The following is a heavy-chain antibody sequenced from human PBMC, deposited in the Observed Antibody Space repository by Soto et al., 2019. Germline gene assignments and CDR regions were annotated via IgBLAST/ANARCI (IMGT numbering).Heavy chain of an antibody. Sequence: QVQLQESGPGLVKPSQTLSLTCTVSGGSISSGDYYWSWIRQHPGKGLEWIGYIYYSGSTYYNPSLKRRVTLYVDTSKNQFSLKLSSVTAADTAVYYCARWWSGSRQGFDPWGQGTLVTVSS. J-gene: IGHJ5*02. V-gene: IGHV4-31*03. D-gene: IGHD3-3*01. CDR3: ARWWSGSRQGFDP. CDR2: IYYSGST. CDR1: GGSISSGDYY.